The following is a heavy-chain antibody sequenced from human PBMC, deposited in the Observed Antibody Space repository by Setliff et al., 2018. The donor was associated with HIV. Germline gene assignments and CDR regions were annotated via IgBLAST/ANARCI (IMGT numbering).Heavy chain of an antibody. Sequence: SETLSLTCAVYGGAFNDYYWNWIRQPPGEGLQWIGEINHSGNINYNPSLRSRVTISVDTSKNQFSLKLTSVTAADTAVYYCARHRASSSGFPLDFWGQGILVTVSS. J-gene: IGHJ4*02. CDR2: INHSGNI. CDR1: GGAFNDYY. V-gene: IGHV4-34*01. D-gene: IGHD6-6*01. CDR3: ARHRASSSGFPLDF.